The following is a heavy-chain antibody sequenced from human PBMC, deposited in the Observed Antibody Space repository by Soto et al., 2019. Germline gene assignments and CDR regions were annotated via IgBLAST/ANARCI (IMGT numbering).Heavy chain of an antibody. D-gene: IGHD3-3*01. V-gene: IGHV3-30*18. CDR1: GFTFSSYG. CDR3: AKGIKRITIFGVVIMDYYYYGMDV. J-gene: IGHJ6*02. Sequence: QVQLVESGGGVVQPGRSLRLSCAASGFTFSSYGMHWVRHAPGKGLEWVAVISYDGSNKYYADSVKGRFTISRDNSKNTLYLQMNSLRAEDTAVYYCAKGIKRITIFGVVIMDYYYYGMDVWGQGTTVTVSS. CDR2: ISYDGSNK.